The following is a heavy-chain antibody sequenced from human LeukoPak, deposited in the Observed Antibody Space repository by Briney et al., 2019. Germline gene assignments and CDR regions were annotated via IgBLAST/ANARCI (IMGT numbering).Heavy chain of an antibody. D-gene: IGHD1-14*01. CDR1: GFTFSSYA. CDR2: ISGSGGST. CDR3: ARGQRRPEF. J-gene: IGHJ4*02. Sequence: GGSLRLSCAASGFTFSSYAMSWVRQAPGKGLEWVSAISGSGGSTYYADSVKGRFTVSRDNAKNSLYLEMNSLRAEDTAVYYCARGQRRPEFWGQGTLVTVSS. V-gene: IGHV3-23*01.